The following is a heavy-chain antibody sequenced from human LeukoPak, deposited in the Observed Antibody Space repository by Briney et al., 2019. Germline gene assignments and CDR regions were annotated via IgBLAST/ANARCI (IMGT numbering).Heavy chain of an antibody. CDR3: ESVPIFGVVNRWFDP. CDR2: IYYSGST. J-gene: IGHJ5*02. CDR1: GGSISSYY. V-gene: IGHV4-59*01. Sequence: PSETLSLTCTVSGGSISSYYWSWIRQPPGKGLEWIGYIYYSGSTNYNPSLKSRVTISVDTSKNQFSLKLSSVTAAAAAVYYCESVPIFGVVNRWFDPWGQGTLVTVSS. D-gene: IGHD3-3*01.